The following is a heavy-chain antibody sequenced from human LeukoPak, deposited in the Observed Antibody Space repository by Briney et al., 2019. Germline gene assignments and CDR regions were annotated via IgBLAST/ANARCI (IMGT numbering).Heavy chain of an antibody. CDR2: ISYDGSNK. J-gene: IGHJ4*02. D-gene: IGHD1-26*01. CDR3: ANVKWGELQRPFDY. CDR1: GFTFASFG. V-gene: IGHV3-30*18. Sequence: GGSLRLSCAASGFTFASFGMHWVRQAPGKGLEWVTLISYDGSNKYYADSVKGRFTISRDNSKNTLYLQMNSLRAEDTAVYYCANVKWGELQRPFDYWSQGTLVTVSS.